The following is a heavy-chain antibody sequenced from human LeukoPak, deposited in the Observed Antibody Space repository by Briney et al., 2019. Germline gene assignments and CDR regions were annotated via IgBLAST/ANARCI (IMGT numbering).Heavy chain of an antibody. J-gene: IGHJ4*02. CDR3: ARHVWLQPFDY. CDR1: GGSISSYY. Sequence: SETLSLTCTAAGGSISSYYWSWIRHPPGKGLEWIGYIYYSGSTNYNPSLKSRVTISVDTSKNQFSLKLSSVTAADTAVYYCARHVWLQPFDYWGQGTLVTVSS. V-gene: IGHV4-59*01. D-gene: IGHD3-9*01. CDR2: IYYSGST.